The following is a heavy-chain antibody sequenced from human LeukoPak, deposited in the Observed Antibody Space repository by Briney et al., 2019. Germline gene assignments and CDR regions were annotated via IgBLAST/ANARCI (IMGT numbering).Heavy chain of an antibody. V-gene: IGHV1-18*01. J-gene: IGHJ4*02. CDR1: GYTFTSYG. CDR3: ASIVGATAVDY. CDR2: ISAYNGNT. D-gene: IGHD1-26*01. Sequence: ASVKVSCKASGYTFTSYGISWVRQAPGQGLEWMGWISAYNGNTNYAQKFQGRVTITADESTSTAYMELSSLRSEDTAVYYCASIVGATAVDYWGQGTLVTVSS.